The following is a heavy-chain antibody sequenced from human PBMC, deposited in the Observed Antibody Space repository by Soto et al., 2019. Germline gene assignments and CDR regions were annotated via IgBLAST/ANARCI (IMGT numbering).Heavy chain of an antibody. CDR1: GGSISSYY. V-gene: IGHV4-59*05. Sequence: SETLSLTCTVSGGSISSYYWSWIRQPPGKGLEWIGSIYYSGSTYYNPSLKSRVTISVDTSKNQFSLKLSSVTAADTAVYYCARSLGSGYYDYYYYYYMDVWGKGTTVTVSS. D-gene: IGHD3-3*01. CDR3: ARSLGSGYYDYYYYYYMDV. J-gene: IGHJ6*03. CDR2: IYYSGST.